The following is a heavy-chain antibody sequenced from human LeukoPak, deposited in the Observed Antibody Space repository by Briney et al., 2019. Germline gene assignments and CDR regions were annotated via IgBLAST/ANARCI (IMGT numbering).Heavy chain of an antibody. CDR1: GGTFSSYA. CDR2: IIPFSGTV. V-gene: IGHV1-69*13. Sequence: ASVKVSCKASGGTFSSYAISWVRQAPGQGLEWMGGIIPFSGTVNYAQKFQGRVTITADESTSTACMALSSLRSEDTAIYYCARAYSSGWFPHFGDYWGQGTLVTVSS. CDR3: ARAYSSGWFPHFGDY. J-gene: IGHJ4*02. D-gene: IGHD6-19*01.